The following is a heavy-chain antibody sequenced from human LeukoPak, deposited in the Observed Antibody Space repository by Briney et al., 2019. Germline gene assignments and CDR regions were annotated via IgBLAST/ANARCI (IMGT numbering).Heavy chain of an antibody. J-gene: IGHJ4*02. CDR2: IWADGSDE. D-gene: IGHD2-21*01. CDR3: ARESGAGGDFDH. CDR1: GFTFSSFA. V-gene: IGHV3-33*01. Sequence: GGSLRFSCAASGFTFSSFAMHWVRQAPGKGREWVRVIWADGSDEYYGESVKGRFTISRSNSRDTLYLRMNDLRAEDTALYYCARESGAGGDFDHWGQGTLVTVSS.